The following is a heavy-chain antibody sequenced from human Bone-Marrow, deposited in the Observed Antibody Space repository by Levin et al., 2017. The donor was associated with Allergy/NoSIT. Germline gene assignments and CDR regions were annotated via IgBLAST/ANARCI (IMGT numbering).Heavy chain of an antibody. CDR3: ARAVGYGDYYNWFDP. J-gene: IGHJ5*02. D-gene: IGHD4-17*01. CDR1: GGSISSSSYY. CDR2: IYYSGST. V-gene: IGHV4-39*01. Sequence: SQTLSLTCTVSGGSISSSSYYWGWIRQPPGKGLEWIGSIYYSGSTYYNPSLKSRVTISVDTSKNQFSLKLSSVTAADTAVYYCARAVGYGDYYNWFDPWGQGTLVTVSS.